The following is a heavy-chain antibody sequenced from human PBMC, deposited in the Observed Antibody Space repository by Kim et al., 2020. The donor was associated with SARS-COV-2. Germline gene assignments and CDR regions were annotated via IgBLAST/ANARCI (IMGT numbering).Heavy chain of an antibody. Sequence: ASVKVSCKASGYTFTNYAISWVRQAPGQGLEWMGWINTDTGNPTYAQAFTGRFVFSVDTSVSTTYLQISSLKAEDTALYYCARVIWESYRCTDSWGRGTL. D-gene: IGHD3-16*02. J-gene: IGHJ4*02. CDR1: GYTFTNYA. CDR2: INTDTGNP. V-gene: IGHV7-4-1*02. CDR3: ARVIWESYRCTDS.